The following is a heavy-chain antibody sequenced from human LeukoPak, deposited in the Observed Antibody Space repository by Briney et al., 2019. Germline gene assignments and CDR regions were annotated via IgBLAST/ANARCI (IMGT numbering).Heavy chain of an antibody. V-gene: IGHV3-7*01. CDR2: IKQDGSEK. Sequence: GRSLRLSCSASGFTFSSYWMSWVRQAPGKGLEWVANIKQDGSEKYYVDSVKGRFTISRDNAKNSLSLQMNSLRAEDTAVYYCARMDIGLVRDWGQGTLVTVSS. J-gene: IGHJ4*02. D-gene: IGHD3-10*01. CDR1: GFTFSSYW. CDR3: ARMDIGLVRD.